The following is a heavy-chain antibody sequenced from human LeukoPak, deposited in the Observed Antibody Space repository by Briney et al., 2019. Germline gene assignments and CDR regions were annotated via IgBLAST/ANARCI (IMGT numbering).Heavy chain of an antibody. CDR2: IYYSGST. Sequence: SETLSLTCTVSGGSISGSSYFWGWIRQHPGKGLEWIGYIYYSGSTYYNPSLKSRVTISVDTSKNQFSLKLSSVTAADTAVYYCARGQLLPGWFDPWGQGTLVTVSS. CDR1: GGSISGSSYF. V-gene: IGHV4-31*03. D-gene: IGHD2-2*01. J-gene: IGHJ5*02. CDR3: ARGQLLPGWFDP.